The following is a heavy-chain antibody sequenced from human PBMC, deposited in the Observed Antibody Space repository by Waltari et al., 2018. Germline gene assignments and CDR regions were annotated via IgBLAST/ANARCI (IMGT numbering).Heavy chain of an antibody. V-gene: IGHV1-24*01. CDR1: GYTLTELS. CDR2: FDPEDGET. J-gene: IGHJ6*02. Sequence: QVQLVQSGAEVKKPGASVKVSCKVSGYTLTELSMHWVRQAPGKGLEWMGGFDPEDGETIYAQKFQGRVTMTEDTSTDTAYMELSSLRSEDTAVYYCARRTYYYDSSGYNYYYGMDVWGQGTTVTVSS. CDR3: ARRTYYYDSSGYNYYYGMDV. D-gene: IGHD3-22*01.